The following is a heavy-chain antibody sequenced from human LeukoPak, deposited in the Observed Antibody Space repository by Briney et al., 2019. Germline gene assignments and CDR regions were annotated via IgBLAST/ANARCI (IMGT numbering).Heavy chain of an antibody. CDR1: GYTFTSYY. CDR2: INPSGGST. Sequence: ASVKVSCKASGYTFTSYYMHWVRQAPGQGLEWMGIINPSGGSTSYAQKFQGRVTMTRDMSTSTVYMELSSLRSEDTAVYYCARGLAARPDYYYYMDVWGKGTTVTVSS. V-gene: IGHV1-46*01. D-gene: IGHD6-6*01. CDR3: ARGLAARPDYYYYMDV. J-gene: IGHJ6*03.